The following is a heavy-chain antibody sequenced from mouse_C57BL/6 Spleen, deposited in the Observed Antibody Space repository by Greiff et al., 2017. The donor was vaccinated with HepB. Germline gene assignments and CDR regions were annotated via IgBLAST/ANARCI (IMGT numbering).Heavy chain of an antibody. CDR1: GFTFSSYA. V-gene: IGHV5-4*01. Sequence: VQRVESGGGLVKPGGSLKLSCAASGFTFSSYAMSWVRQTPEKRLEWVATISDGGSYTYYPDNVKGRFTISRDTAKNNLYLQMSHLKSEDTAMYYCARDIALDDWGQGTTLTVSS. D-gene: IGHD2-12*01. J-gene: IGHJ2*01. CDR3: ARDIALDD. CDR2: ISDGGSYT.